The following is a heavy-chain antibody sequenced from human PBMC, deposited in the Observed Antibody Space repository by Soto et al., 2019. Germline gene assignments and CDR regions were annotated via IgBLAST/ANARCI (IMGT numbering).Heavy chain of an antibody. CDR2: ISYDGSNK. J-gene: IGHJ3*02. D-gene: IGHD2-2*01. CDR3: ARNRIGYCSSTSCYVAFDI. V-gene: IGHV3-30*03. Sequence: PGGSLRLSCAASGFTFSSYGMHWVRQAPGKGLEWAAVISYDGSNKYYADSVKGRFTISRDNSKNTLYLQMNSLRAEDTAVYYCARNRIGYCSSTSCYVAFDIWGQGTMVTVSS. CDR1: GFTFSSYG.